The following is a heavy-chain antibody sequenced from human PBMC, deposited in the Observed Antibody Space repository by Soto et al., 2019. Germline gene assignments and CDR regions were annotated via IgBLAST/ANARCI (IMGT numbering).Heavy chain of an antibody. CDR3: ARAGSDFWRGTSPDDAFDI. J-gene: IGHJ3*02. CDR1: GGTFSSYA. CDR2: IIPIFGTA. D-gene: IGHD3-3*01. Sequence: QVQLVQSGAEVKKPGSSVKVSCKASGGTFSSYAISWVRQAPGQGLEWMGGIIPIFGTANYAQKFQGRVKITADDPTSTAYMELSSLRSEDRAVYYCARAGSDFWRGTSPDDAFDICGKGTMVTVSS. V-gene: IGHV1-69*01.